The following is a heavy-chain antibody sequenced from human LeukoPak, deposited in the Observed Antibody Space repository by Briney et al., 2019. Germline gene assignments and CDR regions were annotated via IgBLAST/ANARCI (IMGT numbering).Heavy chain of an antibody. CDR1: GGSIRSSYYY. CDR2: IYDSGST. J-gene: IGHJ5*02. D-gene: IGHD6-6*01. V-gene: IGHV4-39*07. CDR3: ARAPGYSSSSGGLDP. Sequence: SETLSLTCTVSGGSIRSSYYYWGWIRQPPGKGLEWIGSIYDSGSTNYNPSLKSRVTISVDTSRNQFSLKLSSVTAADTAVYYCARAPGYSSSSGGLDPWGQGTLVTVSS.